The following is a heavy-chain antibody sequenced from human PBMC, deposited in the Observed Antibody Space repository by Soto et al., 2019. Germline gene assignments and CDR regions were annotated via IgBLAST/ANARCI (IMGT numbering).Heavy chain of an antibody. CDR1: GFTFSSYG. J-gene: IGHJ6*02. D-gene: IGHD2-2*01. CDR3: ARESVGYCSSTSCLYGMDV. V-gene: IGHV3-33*08. Sequence: WGSLRLSCAASGFTFSSYGMHCVRQARGKGLEWVAVIWYDGSNKYYADSVKGRFTISRDNSKNTLYLQMNSLRAEDTAVYYCARESVGYCSSTSCLYGMDVWGQGTTVTVSS. CDR2: IWYDGSNK.